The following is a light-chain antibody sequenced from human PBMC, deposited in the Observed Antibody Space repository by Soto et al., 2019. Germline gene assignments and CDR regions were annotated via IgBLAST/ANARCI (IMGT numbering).Light chain of an antibody. J-gene: IGKJ1*01. CDR3: QQYNSYST. CDR1: QSNSSW. CDR2: KAS. Sequence: DIQMTQSPSTQSASVGDRVTITCRASQSNSSWLAWYQQKPGKAPKLLIYKASSLESGVPSRFSGSGSGTEFTLTISSLQPDDFATYYCQQYNSYSTFGQGTKVEIK. V-gene: IGKV1-5*03.